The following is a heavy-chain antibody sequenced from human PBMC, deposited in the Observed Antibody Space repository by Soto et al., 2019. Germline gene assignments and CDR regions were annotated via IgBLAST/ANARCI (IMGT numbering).Heavy chain of an antibody. D-gene: IGHD2-2*01. CDR2: INHSGST. CDR3: AREGRSSTSCYPSYYYYGMDV. Sequence: SETLSLTCAVSGDSISSGYYWAWIRQAPGKGLEGIGEINHSGSTNYNPSLKSRVTISVDTSKNQFSLKLSSVTAADTAVYYCAREGRSSTSCYPSYYYYGMDVWGQGTTVTLSS. CDR1: GDSISSGYY. V-gene: IGHV4-38-2*02. J-gene: IGHJ6*02.